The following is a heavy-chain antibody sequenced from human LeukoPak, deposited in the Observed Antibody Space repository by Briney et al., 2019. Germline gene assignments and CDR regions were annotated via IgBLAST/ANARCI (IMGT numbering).Heavy chain of an antibody. CDR2: INWSGANT. V-gene: IGHV3-43*01. CDR1: GFTFDDYT. J-gene: IGHJ5*02. D-gene: IGHD3-22*01. Sequence: GGSLRLSCATSGFTFDDYTMHWVRRVPGRGLEWVALINWSGANTHYADSVKGRFTISRDNSKTSLYLQMSSLRTEDTALYYCVKDWAIYDSSGILDPWGQGTLVTVSS. CDR3: VKDWAIYDSSGILDP.